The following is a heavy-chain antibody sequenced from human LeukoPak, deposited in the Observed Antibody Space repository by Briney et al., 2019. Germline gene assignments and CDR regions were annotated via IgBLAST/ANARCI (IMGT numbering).Heavy chain of an antibody. Sequence: GASVKVSCRASGYTFTSYAIGWVRQAPGQGLEWMGWISAYNGNTNYAQKLQGRVTMTTDTSTSTAYMELRSLRSDDTAVYYCARDAYSDSSGYYYGGFDYWGQGTLVTVSS. J-gene: IGHJ4*02. CDR3: ARDAYSDSSGYYYGGFDY. CDR2: ISAYNGNT. CDR1: GYTFTSYA. D-gene: IGHD3-22*01. V-gene: IGHV1-18*01.